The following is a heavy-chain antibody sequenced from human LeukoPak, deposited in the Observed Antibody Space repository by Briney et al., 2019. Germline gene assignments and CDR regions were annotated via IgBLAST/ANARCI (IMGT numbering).Heavy chain of an antibody. CDR3: AGASSDGVIIDATSFDL. D-gene: IGHD2-15*01. CDR2: IYRGGAR. V-gene: IGHV3-66*01. J-gene: IGHJ4*02. Sequence: PGGSLRLSCAVSGSTGIDGYMSWVRQAPGKGLEWLSVIYRGGARYYSDSVKGRFTISSDSSNNAWHLQLHNLRVEDTAVYYCAGASSDGVIIDATSFDLWGQGTLVIVSS. CDR1: GSTGIDGY.